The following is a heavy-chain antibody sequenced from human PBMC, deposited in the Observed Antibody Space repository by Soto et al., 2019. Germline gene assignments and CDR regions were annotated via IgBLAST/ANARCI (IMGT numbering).Heavy chain of an antibody. CDR1: GFNLNTYG. Sequence: GGSLRLSCVASGFNLNTYGIYWVRQAPGKGLQWVAQILYDGSKKHYADSVKGRFTITRDNSKNTVYLQMDSLRVAHTPMYYCVRDLPLIADYWGQGXLVTV. V-gene: IGHV3-30*03. J-gene: IGHJ4*02. D-gene: IGHD2-21*01. CDR2: ILYDGSKK. CDR3: VRDLPLIADY.